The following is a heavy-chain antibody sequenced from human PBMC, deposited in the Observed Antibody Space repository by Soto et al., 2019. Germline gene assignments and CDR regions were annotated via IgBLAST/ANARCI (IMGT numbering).Heavy chain of an antibody. CDR1: GFTFSDYY. CDR2: ISSSGSTI. CDR3: ARDAALLRYFDWLDHFDY. Sequence: PGGSLRLSCAASGFTFSDYYMSWIRQAPGKGLEWVSYISSSGSTIYYADSVKGRFTISRDNAKNSLYLQMNSLRAEDTAVYYCARDAALLRYFDWLDHFDYWGQGTLVTVSS. D-gene: IGHD3-9*01. V-gene: IGHV3-11*01. J-gene: IGHJ4*02.